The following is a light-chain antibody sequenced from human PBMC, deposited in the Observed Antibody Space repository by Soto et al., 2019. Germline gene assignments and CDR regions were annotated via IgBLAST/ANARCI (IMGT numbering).Light chain of an antibody. Sequence: DIQMTQSPSSLSASVGDRVTITCRASQSITNYLNWYQQKPGKAPKLLIYAASSLQSGVPSRFSGSRSGTDFTLTISSLQPEDFATYYCQQSYSTLWTFGQGTKVEIK. CDR1: QSITNY. J-gene: IGKJ1*01. CDR2: AAS. CDR3: QQSYSTLWT. V-gene: IGKV1-39*01.